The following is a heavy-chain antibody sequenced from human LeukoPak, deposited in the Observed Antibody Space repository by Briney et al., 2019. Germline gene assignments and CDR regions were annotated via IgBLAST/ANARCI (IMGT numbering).Heavy chain of an antibody. Sequence: PSETLSLTCTVSGGSISSYYWSWIRQPPGKGLEWIGYIYYSGSTNYNPSLKSRVTISVDTSKNQFSLKLSSVTAADTAVYYCARTVLRFLSRSFRFDPWGQGTLVTVSS. CDR3: ARTVLRFLSRSFRFDP. V-gene: IGHV4-59*01. D-gene: IGHD3-3*01. J-gene: IGHJ5*02. CDR2: IYYSGST. CDR1: GGSISSYY.